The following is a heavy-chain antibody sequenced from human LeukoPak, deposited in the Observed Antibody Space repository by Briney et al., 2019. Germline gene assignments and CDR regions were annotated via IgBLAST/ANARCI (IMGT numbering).Heavy chain of an antibody. CDR2: VYYRGST. D-gene: IGHD6-13*01. Sequence: SETLSLTCTVSGGSISSYYWSWIRQPPGKGLEWIGYVYYRGSTNYNPSLKSRVTISVDTSKNQFSLKLSSVTAADTAVYYCARQGSWVDVWGQGTTVTVSS. CDR1: GGSISSYY. J-gene: IGHJ6*02. CDR3: ARQGSWVDV. V-gene: IGHV4-59*08.